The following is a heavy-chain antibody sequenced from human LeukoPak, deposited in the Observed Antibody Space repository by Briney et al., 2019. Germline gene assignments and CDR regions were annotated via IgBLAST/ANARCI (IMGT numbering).Heavy chain of an antibody. V-gene: IGHV3-21*01. CDR1: GFTFSSYS. J-gene: IGHJ3*02. CDR2: ISSSSSYI. D-gene: IGHD2-2*01. Sequence: PGGSLRLSCAASGFTFSSYSMNWVRQAPGKGLEWVSSISSSSSYIYYADSVKGRFTISRDNAKNSLYLQMNSLRAEDTAVYYCARYCSSTISAFDIWGQGTMVTVSS. CDR3: ARYCSSTISAFDI.